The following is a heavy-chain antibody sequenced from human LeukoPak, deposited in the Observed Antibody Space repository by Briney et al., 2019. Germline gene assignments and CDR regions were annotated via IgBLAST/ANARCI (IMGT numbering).Heavy chain of an antibody. CDR3: ATGWLDH. Sequence: PGGSLRISCAASGFTFSNYWMSWVRQAPGKGLEWVANIKEDGSDKYYVDSVKGRSTISRDHAKDSPYLQMNSLRVEDTAVYYCATGWLDHWGQGALVTVSS. CDR2: IKEDGSDK. V-gene: IGHV3-7*03. CDR1: GFTFSNYW. D-gene: IGHD2-15*01. J-gene: IGHJ4*02.